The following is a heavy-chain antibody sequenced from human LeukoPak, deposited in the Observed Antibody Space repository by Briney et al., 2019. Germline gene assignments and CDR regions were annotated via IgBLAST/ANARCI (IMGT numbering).Heavy chain of an antibody. J-gene: IGHJ4*02. CDR2: ISYDGSNK. Sequence: GGSLRLSCAASGFTFSSYAMHWVRQAPGKGLEWVAVISYDGSNKYYADSVKGRFTISRDNAKNSLYLQMNSLRAEDTALYYCARGDYDFWSGQPGENYFDYWGQGTLVTVSS. V-gene: IGHV3-30*04. D-gene: IGHD3-3*01. CDR1: GFTFSSYA. CDR3: ARGDYDFWSGQPGENYFDY.